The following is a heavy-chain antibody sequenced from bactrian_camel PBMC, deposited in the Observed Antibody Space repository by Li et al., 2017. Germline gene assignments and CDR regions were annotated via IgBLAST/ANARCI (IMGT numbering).Heavy chain of an antibody. D-gene: IGHD8*01. CDR3: AADLSPATWSGYPCSRIFDIGY. CDR2: IFDDDSA. V-gene: IGHV3S55*01. CDR1: GYTYGGCC. J-gene: IGHJ6*01. Sequence: SGGGSVQAGESLKLSCTASGYTYGGCCMGWFRQAPGKEREGVAAIFDDDSAMYGDSVKGRFLISQDNAKNTLYLQMDSLKPEDTAVYYCAADLSPATWSGYPCSRIFDIGYWGQGTQVTVS.